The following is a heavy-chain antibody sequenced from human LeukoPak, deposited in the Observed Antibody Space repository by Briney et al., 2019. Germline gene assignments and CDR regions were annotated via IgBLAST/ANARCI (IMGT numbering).Heavy chain of an antibody. D-gene: IGHD2-15*01. Sequence: PSEPLSLTCTVSGRPMGCYYWMWMRQSPARGLEWLGYIYFSVNTNYNPSLKSRVIISIDTSKNQFSPKLSSVTAADTAVYFCARDLGFVSKVCAFDIGGQGTMVTVSS. CDR3: ARDLGFVSKVCAFDI. CDR2: IYFSVNT. V-gene: IGHV4-59*01. J-gene: IGHJ3*02. CDR1: GRPMGCYY.